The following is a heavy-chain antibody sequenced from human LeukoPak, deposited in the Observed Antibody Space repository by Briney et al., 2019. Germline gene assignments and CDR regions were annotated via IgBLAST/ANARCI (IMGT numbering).Heavy chain of an antibody. CDR2: IKQDGSEK. CDR1: GFTFSSYW. D-gene: IGHD2/OR15-2a*01. V-gene: IGHV3-7*01. J-gene: IGHJ3*02. Sequence: PGGSLRLSCAASGFTFSSYWMSWVRQAPGKGLEWVANIKQDGSEKYYVDSVRGRFTISRDNAKNSLYLQMNSLRAEDTAVYYCARAVIPYAFDIWGQGTMVTVSS. CDR3: ARAVIPYAFDI.